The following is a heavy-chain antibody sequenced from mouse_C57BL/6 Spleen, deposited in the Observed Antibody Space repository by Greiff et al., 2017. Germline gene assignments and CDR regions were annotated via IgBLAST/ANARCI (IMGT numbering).Heavy chain of an antibody. Sequence: VQLQQPGAELVRPGSSVKLSCKASGYTFTSYWMDWVKQRPGQGLEWIGNIYPSDSETHYNQKFKDKATLTVDKSSSTAYMQLSSLTSEDSAVYYCAREGYYYGSSKYFDVWGTGTTVTVSS. CDR2: IYPSDSET. CDR1: GYTFTSYW. D-gene: IGHD1-1*01. V-gene: IGHV1-61*01. J-gene: IGHJ1*03. CDR3: AREGYYYGSSKYFDV.